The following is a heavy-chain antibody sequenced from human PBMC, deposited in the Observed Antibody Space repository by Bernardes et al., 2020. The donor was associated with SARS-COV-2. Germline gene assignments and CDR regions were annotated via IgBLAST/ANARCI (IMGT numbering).Heavy chain of an antibody. J-gene: IGHJ4*02. V-gene: IGHV3-23*01. D-gene: IGHD4-17*01. CDR1: GFTFSSYT. CDR2: ISDSGGST. CDR3: AKDWVDEYGGIDY. Sequence: GGSLRLSCEVSGFTFSSYTMNWVRQAPGKGLEWVSTISDSGGSTYYADSVKGRFTISRDNSKNSLYLQMNTLRAEDTAVYYCAKDWVDEYGGIDYWGQGTLVTVSS.